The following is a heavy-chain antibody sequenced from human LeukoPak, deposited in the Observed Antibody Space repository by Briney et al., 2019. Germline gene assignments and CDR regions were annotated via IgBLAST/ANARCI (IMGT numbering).Heavy chain of an antibody. Sequence: GGSLTLSCEASGFTFDNYWMSWVRQAPGKGLEWVANIKQDGSEKYYVDSVKGRFTISRDNAKNSLFLQMNSLGAEDTAVYYCAVYSSGWYNTFDIWGQGTMVTVSS. J-gene: IGHJ3*02. CDR3: AVYSSGWYNTFDI. V-gene: IGHV3-7*01. D-gene: IGHD6-19*01. CDR1: GFTFDNYW. CDR2: IKQDGSEK.